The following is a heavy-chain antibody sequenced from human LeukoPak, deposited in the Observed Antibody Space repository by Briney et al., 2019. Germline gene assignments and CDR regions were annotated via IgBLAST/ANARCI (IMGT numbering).Heavy chain of an antibody. CDR1: GFIVNTNY. V-gene: IGHV3-7*01. J-gene: IGHJ3*02. D-gene: IGHD3-22*01. CDR2: IKHDGSVQ. Sequence: GGSLRLSCAASGFIVNTNYMTWVRQAPGKGLEWVANIKHDGSVQYCVDSVKGRFTISRDNAKNSLYLQMNSLRAEDTAVYYCARDPEDYYDSSAYYDGFDMWGQGTMVTVSS. CDR3: ARDPEDYYDSSAYYDGFDM.